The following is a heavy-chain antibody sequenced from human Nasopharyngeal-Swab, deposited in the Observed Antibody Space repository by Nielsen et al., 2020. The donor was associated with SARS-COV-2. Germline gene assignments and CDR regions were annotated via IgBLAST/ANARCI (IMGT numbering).Heavy chain of an antibody. J-gene: IGHJ6*03. CDR3: ARDYSGYDLRYYYYYYMDV. Sequence: GESLKISCAASGFTFSSYSMNWVRQAPGKGLEWVSYISSSSSTIYYADSVKGRFTISRDNAKNSLYLQMNSLRAEDTAVYYCARDYSGYDLRYYYYYYMDVWGKGTTVTVSS. CDR1: GFTFSSYS. D-gene: IGHD5-12*01. V-gene: IGHV3-48*04. CDR2: ISSSSSTI.